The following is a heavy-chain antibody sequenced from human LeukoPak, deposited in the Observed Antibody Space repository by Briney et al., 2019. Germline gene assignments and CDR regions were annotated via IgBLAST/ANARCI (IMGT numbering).Heavy chain of an antibody. V-gene: IGHV3-21*01. CDR2: ISSSSSYI. J-gene: IGHJ4*02. CDR1: GFTFRSYS. Sequence: GGSLRLSCAASGFTFRSYSMNWVRQAPGKGLEWVSSISSSSSYIYYADSVKGRFTMSRDNAKNSLYLQMNSLRAEDTAVYYCVRDGGSVEMATIGDYWGQGTLVTVPS. CDR3: VRDGGSVEMATIGDY. D-gene: IGHD5-24*01.